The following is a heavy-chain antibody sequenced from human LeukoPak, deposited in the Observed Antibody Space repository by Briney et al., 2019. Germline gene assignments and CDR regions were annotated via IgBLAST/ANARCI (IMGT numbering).Heavy chain of an antibody. D-gene: IGHD5-12*01. Sequence: GGSLRLSCAASGFTFSSYWMHWVRQAPGKGLMWVSRINSDGSSTSYADSVRGRFTISRDNAKNTLYLQMNSLRAEDTAVFYCARVGQAGYVGYPLDYRGQGTLVTVSS. J-gene: IGHJ4*02. CDR2: INSDGSST. CDR3: ARVGQAGYVGYPLDY. V-gene: IGHV3-74*01. CDR1: GFTFSSYW.